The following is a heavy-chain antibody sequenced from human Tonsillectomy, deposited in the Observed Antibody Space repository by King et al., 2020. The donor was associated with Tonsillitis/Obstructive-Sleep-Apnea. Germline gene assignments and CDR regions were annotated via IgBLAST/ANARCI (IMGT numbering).Heavy chain of an antibody. CDR2: INAGNGNT. CDR1: GYTFSHYA. CDR3: ARDITIFGVDPFDP. D-gene: IGHD3-3*01. V-gene: IGHV1-3*01. J-gene: IGHJ5*02. Sequence: QLVQSGAEVKKPGASVKVSCKASGYTFSHYAMHWVRQAPGQRLEWMGWINAGNGNTKYSQKFQGRVTITRDTSASTAYMELSSLRSEDTAVYYCARDITIFGVDPFDPWGQGTLVSVSS.